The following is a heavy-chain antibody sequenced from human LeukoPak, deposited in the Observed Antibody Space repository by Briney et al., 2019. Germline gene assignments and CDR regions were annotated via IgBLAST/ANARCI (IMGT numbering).Heavy chain of an antibody. CDR3: ATASNYGGNPLGY. CDR1: GDTLTELS. D-gene: IGHD4-23*01. V-gene: IGHV1-24*01. J-gene: IGHJ4*02. CDR2: FYPEDGEA. Sequence: ASVTVSCKVSGDTLTELSMHWVRQAPGKGLEWMGGFYPEDGEAIYAQKFQGRVTITEDTSTDTAYMELSSLRSEDTAVYYCATASNYGGNPLGYWGQGTLVTVSS.